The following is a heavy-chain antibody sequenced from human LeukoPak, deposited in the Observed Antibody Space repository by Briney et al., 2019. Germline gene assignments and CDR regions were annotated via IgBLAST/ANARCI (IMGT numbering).Heavy chain of an antibody. Sequence: GGSLRLSCAASGFTFSSYGMSWVRQAPGKGLEWVSGISGSGTNTNYADSVKGRFTISRDNSKNTVYLQMKSLRAEDTAVYYCATITYGSGWQFDYWGQGTLVTVSS. V-gene: IGHV3-23*01. CDR3: ATITYGSGWQFDY. J-gene: IGHJ4*02. D-gene: IGHD6-19*01. CDR1: GFTFSSYG. CDR2: ISGSGTNT.